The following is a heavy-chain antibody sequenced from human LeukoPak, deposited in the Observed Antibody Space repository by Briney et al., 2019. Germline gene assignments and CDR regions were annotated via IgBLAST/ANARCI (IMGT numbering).Heavy chain of an antibody. CDR2: INHSGST. D-gene: IGHD3-3*01. V-gene: IGHV4-34*01. Sequence: SETLSLTCAVYGGSFSGYYWSWIRQPPGKGLEWIGEINHSGSTNYNPSLKSRVTISVDTSKNQFSLKLSSVTAADTAVYYCARRGIFGVVILRYYFDYWGQGTLVTVSS. J-gene: IGHJ4*02. CDR3: ARRGIFGVVILRYYFDY. CDR1: GGSFSGYY.